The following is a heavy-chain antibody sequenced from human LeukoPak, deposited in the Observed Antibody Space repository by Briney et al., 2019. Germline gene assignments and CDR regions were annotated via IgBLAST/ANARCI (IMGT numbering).Heavy chain of an antibody. CDR1: GGSINSGGYS. V-gene: IGHV4-30-2*01. CDR2: IYHSGST. D-gene: IGHD5-18*01. CDR3: ARGYGTFDF. Sequence: SETLSLTCAVSGGSINSGGYSWSWIRQPPREGLEWMGYIYHSGSTYYNPSLKSRVTMSVDRSKNHFSLKLNSVTAADTAVYYCARGYGTFDFWGQGILVTVSS. J-gene: IGHJ4*02.